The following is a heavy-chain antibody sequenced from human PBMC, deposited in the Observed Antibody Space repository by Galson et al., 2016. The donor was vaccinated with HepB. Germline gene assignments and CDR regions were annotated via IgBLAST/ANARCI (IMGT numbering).Heavy chain of an antibody. V-gene: IGHV1-46*01. CDR3: ARSSPRNLVGAARVPGFFDF. Sequence: SVKVSGKASGYTFTNYYIHWVRQAPGQGLEWMGIINPSGGSTGYAQKFQDRIKMTWDTSTSTVYMELSSLRSEETAVFYCARSSPRNLVGAARVPGFFDFWGQGTLVTVSS. D-gene: IGHD1-26*01. CDR1: GYTFTNYY. CDR2: INPSGGST. J-gene: IGHJ4*02.